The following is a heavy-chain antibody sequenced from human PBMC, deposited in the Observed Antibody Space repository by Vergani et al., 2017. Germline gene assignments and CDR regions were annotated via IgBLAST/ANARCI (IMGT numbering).Heavy chain of an antibody. D-gene: IGHD2-2*01. CDR2: ISAYNGNT. V-gene: IGHV1-18*01. CDR3: ARGGIVVVPAATARYYYYGMDV. Sequence: QVQLVQSGAEVKKPGASVKVSCKASGYTFTSYGISWVRQAPGQGLEWMGWISAYNGNTNYAQKVQGRVTMTTYTSTSTAYMELRSLRSDDTAVYYCARGGIVVVPAATARYYYYGMDVWGQGP. J-gene: IGHJ6*02. CDR1: GYTFTSYG.